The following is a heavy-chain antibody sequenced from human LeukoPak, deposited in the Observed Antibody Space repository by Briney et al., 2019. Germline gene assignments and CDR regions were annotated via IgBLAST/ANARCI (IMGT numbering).Heavy chain of an antibody. V-gene: IGHV4-34*01. J-gene: IGHJ4*02. CDR3: ARGRKWLVIGGFDY. CDR1: GGSFSGYY. CDR2: INHSGST. D-gene: IGHD6-19*01. Sequence: PSETLSLTCAVYGGSFSGYYWSWIRQPPGKGLEWIGEINHSGSTNYNPSLKSRVTISVDTSKNQFSLKLSSVTAADTAVYYCARGRKWLVIGGFDYWGQGTLVTVSS.